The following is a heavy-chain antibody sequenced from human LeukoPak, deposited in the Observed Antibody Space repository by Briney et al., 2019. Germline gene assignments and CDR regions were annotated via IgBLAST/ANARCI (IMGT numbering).Heavy chain of an antibody. Sequence: GGSLRLSCAASGFTFSSYAMHWVRQAAGKGLEYVSAIDNNGGSTYYANSVRGRFTISRDNSKNTLYLQMGSLRVEDMAVYYCARVAGDGWFDPWGQGTLVTVSP. V-gene: IGHV3-64*01. J-gene: IGHJ5*02. CDR1: GFTFSSYA. D-gene: IGHD5-24*01. CDR2: IDNNGGST. CDR3: ARVAGDGWFDP.